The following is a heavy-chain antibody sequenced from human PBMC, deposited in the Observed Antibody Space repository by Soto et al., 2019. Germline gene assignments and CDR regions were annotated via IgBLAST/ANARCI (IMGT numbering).Heavy chain of an antibody. CDR1: GFKFCDYS. D-gene: IGHD5-12*01. J-gene: IGHJ4*02. CDR3: ARDTNHYDWLDY. Sequence: EVQLVESGGGLVQPGGSLRLSCAASGFKFCDYSMNWVRQAPGKGLEWVSYISRSNSTTYYAASVRGRFTISRDNAKNVLFLQLNSLRAEDTAVYYCARDTNHYDWLDYWGQGTLVTVSS. V-gene: IGHV3-48*04. CDR2: ISRSNSTT.